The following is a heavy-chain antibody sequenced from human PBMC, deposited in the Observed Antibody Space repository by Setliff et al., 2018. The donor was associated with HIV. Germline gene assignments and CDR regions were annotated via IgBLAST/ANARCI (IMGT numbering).Heavy chain of an antibody. CDR1: GFTFSSYW. J-gene: IGHJ6*03. CDR2: INSDGSRK. CDR3: ARLVELHYYCSYMDV. D-gene: IGHD1-26*01. Sequence: PGGSLRLSCAASGFTFSSYWMHWVRQAPGKGLVWVSRINSDGSRKSYADSVKGRFTISRDNAKNTLYLQMNSLRAEDTAVYYCARLVELHYYCSYMDVWGKGTMVTVSS. V-gene: IGHV3-74*01.